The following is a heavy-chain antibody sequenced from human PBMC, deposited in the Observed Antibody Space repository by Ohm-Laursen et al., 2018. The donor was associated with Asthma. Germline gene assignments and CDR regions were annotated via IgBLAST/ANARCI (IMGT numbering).Heavy chain of an antibody. J-gene: IGHJ1*01. CDR2: ISYDGSNK. CDR1: GFTFSSYG. Sequence: SLRLSCTASGFTFSSYGMHWVRQAPGKGLEWVAVISYDGSNKYYADSVKGRFTISRDNSKNTVYLQMNSLRAEDTAVYYCARDGPSRAVQYWGQGTLVTVSS. V-gene: IGHV3-30*03. CDR3: ARDGPSRAVQY.